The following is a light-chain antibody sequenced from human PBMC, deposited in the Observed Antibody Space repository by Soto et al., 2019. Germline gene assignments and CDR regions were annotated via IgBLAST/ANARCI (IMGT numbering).Light chain of an antibody. CDR1: SSDVGGYNY. CDR3: SSYTSSSNRV. J-gene: IGLJ3*02. V-gene: IGLV2-14*01. Sequence: QSALTQPASVSGSPGQSITISCTGTSSDVGGYNYVSWYQQHPGKAPKLMIYEVSNRPSGVSNRFSGSKSGNTASLTISGLRAEDEADYYCSSYTSSSNRVFGGGIKVTVL. CDR2: EVS.